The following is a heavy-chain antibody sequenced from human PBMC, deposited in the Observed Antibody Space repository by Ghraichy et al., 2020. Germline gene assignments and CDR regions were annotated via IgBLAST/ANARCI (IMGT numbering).Heavy chain of an antibody. V-gene: IGHV3-33*01. J-gene: IGHJ4*02. CDR2: IWYDGSNK. CDR1: GFTFSSYG. Sequence: LSLTCAASGFTFSSYGMHWVRQAPGKGLEWVAVIWYDGSNKYYADSVKGRFTISRDNSKNTLYLQMNSLRAEDTAVYYCARDGGIVVVTPDYWGQGTLVTVSS. CDR3: ARDGGIVVVTPDY. D-gene: IGHD4-23*01.